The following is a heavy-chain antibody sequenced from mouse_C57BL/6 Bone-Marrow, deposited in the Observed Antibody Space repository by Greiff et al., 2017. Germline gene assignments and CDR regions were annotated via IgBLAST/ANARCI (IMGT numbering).Heavy chain of an antibody. CDR2: IDPENGDT. CDR1: GFNIKDDY. J-gene: IGHJ4*01. Sequence: VQLQQSGAELVRPGASVKLSCTASGFNIKDDYMHWVKQRPEQGLEWIGWIDPENGDTEYASKFQGKATIPADTSSNTAYLQLSSLTSEDTAVYYCTNPLITTVVATDFYAMDYWGQGTSVTVSS. D-gene: IGHD1-1*01. V-gene: IGHV14-4*01. CDR3: TNPLITTVVATDFYAMDY.